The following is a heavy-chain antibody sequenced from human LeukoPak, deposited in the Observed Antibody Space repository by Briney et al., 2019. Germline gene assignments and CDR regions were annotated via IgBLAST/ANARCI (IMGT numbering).Heavy chain of an antibody. CDR3: ARGRYNWTF. CDR2: IKQDGSEK. V-gene: IGHV3-7*01. CDR1: GFTFRSYW. J-gene: IGHJ4*02. D-gene: IGHD1-20*01. Sequence: GGSLRLSCAASGFTFRSYWMTWVRQAPGKGLEWVSHIKQDGSEKYYVGSVKGRFTISRDNAKNSLYLQMSSLRVEDTAVYYCARGRYNWTFWGQGTLVTVSS.